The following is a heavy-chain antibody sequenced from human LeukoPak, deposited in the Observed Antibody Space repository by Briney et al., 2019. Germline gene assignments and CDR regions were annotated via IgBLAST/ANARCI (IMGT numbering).Heavy chain of an antibody. CDR3: GKDGGRYQFDY. CDR1: GFTFSSYA. CDR2: ISGSGSKT. V-gene: IGHV3-23*01. Sequence: GGSLRLSCAASGFTFSSYAMSWVRQAPGKGLEWVSAISGSGSKTYYADSVKGRFTISRDNSKSTLYLQMNSLRAEDTAVYYCGKDGGRYQFDYWGQGTLVTVSS. D-gene: IGHD1-26*01. J-gene: IGHJ4*02.